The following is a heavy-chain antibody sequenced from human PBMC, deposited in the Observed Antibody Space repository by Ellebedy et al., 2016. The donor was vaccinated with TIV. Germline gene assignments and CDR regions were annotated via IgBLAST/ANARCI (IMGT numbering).Heavy chain of an antibody. CDR2: MSASGGNT. CDR3: ARLRYFGSGSYSDY. D-gene: IGHD3-10*01. CDR1: GFTFSKYA. J-gene: IGHJ4*02. V-gene: IGHV3-23*01. Sequence: PGGSLRLSCAASGFTFSKYAMSWVRQAPGKGLEWVSAMSASGGNTYYADSVKGRFTISRDNSKNTLYLQMNSLRAGDTAIYYCARLRYFGSGSYSDYWGQGTLVTVSS.